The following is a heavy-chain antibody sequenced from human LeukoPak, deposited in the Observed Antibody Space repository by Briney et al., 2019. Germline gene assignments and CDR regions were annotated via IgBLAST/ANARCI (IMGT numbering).Heavy chain of an antibody. V-gene: IGHV3-48*04. J-gene: IGHJ6*03. CDR1: GFSFSGYS. CDR3: ARGQGDFWSGSYYYYYMDV. CDR2: ISGSSGTI. D-gene: IGHD3-3*01. Sequence: GGSLRLSCAASGFSFSGYSMNWVRQAPGKGLEWVSYISGSSGTIYNADSVTGRYTISKDNAKNSLYLQMNSLRAEDTALYYCARGQGDFWSGSYYYYYMDVWGKGTTVTVSS.